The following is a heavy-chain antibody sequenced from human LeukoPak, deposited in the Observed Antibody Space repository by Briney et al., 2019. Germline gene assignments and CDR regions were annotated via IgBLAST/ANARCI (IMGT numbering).Heavy chain of an antibody. J-gene: IGHJ4*02. Sequence: PGGSLRLSCAASGFTFSSYSMNWVRQAPGKGLEWVSSISSSSSYIYYADSVKGRFTISRDNAKNSLYLQMNSLRAEDTAVYYCARVGSSRGTYYDFWSGYYDVDYWGQGTLVTVSS. CDR3: ARVGSSRGTYYDFWSGYYDVDY. CDR2: ISSSSSYI. CDR1: GFTFSSYS. V-gene: IGHV3-21*01. D-gene: IGHD3-3*01.